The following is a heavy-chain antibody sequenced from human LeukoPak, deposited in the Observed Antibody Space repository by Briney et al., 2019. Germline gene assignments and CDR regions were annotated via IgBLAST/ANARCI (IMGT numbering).Heavy chain of an antibody. J-gene: IGHJ4*02. CDR1: GDSVSSNSAA. CDR2: TYYRSKWYN. CDR3: ARATFDWLLPPYYFDY. V-gene: IGHV6-1*01. Sequence: SQTLSLTCAISGDSVSSNSAAWNWIRQSPSSGLEWLGRTYYRSKWYNDYAVSVKSRITINPDTSKNQFSLQLNSVTPEDTAVYYCARATFDWLLPPYYFDYWGQGTLVTVSS. D-gene: IGHD3-9*01.